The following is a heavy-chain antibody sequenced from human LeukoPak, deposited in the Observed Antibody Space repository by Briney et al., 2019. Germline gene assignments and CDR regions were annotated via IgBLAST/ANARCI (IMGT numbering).Heavy chain of an antibody. CDR1: GFTFSSYS. CDR2: ISSSSSYI. CDR3: ARGNVLRYFDWLSTSYMDV. D-gene: IGHD3-9*01. V-gene: IGHV3-21*01. J-gene: IGHJ6*03. Sequence: GGSLRLSCAASGFTFSSYSMNWVRQAPGKGLEWVSSISSSSSYIYYADSVKGRFTISRDNAKNSLYLQMNSLRAEDTAVYYCARGNVLRYFDWLSTSYMDVWGKGTTVTVSS.